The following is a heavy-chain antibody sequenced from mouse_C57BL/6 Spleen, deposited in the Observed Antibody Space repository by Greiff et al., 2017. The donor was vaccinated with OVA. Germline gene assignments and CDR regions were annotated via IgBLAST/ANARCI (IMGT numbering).Heavy chain of an antibody. CDR2: ISSGSSTI. D-gene: IGHD1-1*01. CDR1: GFTFSDYG. J-gene: IGHJ1*03. Sequence: EVMLVESGGGLVKPGGSLKLSCAASGFTFSDYGMHWVRQAPEKGLEWVAYISSGSSTISYADTVKGRFTISRDNAKNTLFLQMTSLRSEDTAMYYCARGYYGSSYEYFDVWGTGTTVTVSS. CDR3: ARGYYGSSYEYFDV. V-gene: IGHV5-17*01.